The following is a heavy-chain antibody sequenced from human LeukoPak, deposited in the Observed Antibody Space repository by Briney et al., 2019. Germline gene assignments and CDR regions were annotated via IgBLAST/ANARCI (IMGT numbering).Heavy chain of an antibody. CDR2: IKNKADGGTT. CDR3: TTADLRNNS. J-gene: IGHJ4*02. V-gene: IGHV3-15*01. CDR1: GFTFSNAW. D-gene: IGHD1-14*01. Sequence: NPGGSLRLSCAASGFTFSNAWMYWARQAPGKGLECVGRIKNKADGGTTDYAAPVKDRFSISRDDSENTLFLQMNGLKTEDTAMYYCTTADLRNNSWGQGTLVTVSS.